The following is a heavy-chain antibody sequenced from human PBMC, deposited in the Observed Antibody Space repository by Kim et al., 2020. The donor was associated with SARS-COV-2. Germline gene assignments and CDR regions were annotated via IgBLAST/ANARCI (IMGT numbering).Heavy chain of an antibody. CDR2: ISWNGGHT. V-gene: IGHV3-43D*03. CDR3: ARASTDYYYAMDV. CDR1: GFTYDDYA. D-gene: IGHD6-6*01. Sequence: GGSLILSCAASGFTYDDYAMHWVRQAPGRGLEWVSTISWNGGHTYYADSVKGRFTISRDNSKNSLYLQMNTLRGEDSAFYYCARASTDYYYAMDVWGQGT. J-gene: IGHJ6*02.